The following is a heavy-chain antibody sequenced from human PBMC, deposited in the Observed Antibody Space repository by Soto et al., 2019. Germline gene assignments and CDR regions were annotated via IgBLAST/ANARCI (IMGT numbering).Heavy chain of an antibody. CDR2: INTGNANT. CDR3: ARDLGRWLKLGSFAY. D-gene: IGHD5-12*01. Sequence: RASVKVSCKASGYTFTSYAIHWVRQAPGQRLEWMGWINTGNANTRYSQQLQGRVTIARDSSASTVYMELSSLRSEDTALYYCARDLGRWLKLGSFAYWGQGTLVTVSS. J-gene: IGHJ4*02. CDR1: GYTFTSYA. V-gene: IGHV1-3*04.